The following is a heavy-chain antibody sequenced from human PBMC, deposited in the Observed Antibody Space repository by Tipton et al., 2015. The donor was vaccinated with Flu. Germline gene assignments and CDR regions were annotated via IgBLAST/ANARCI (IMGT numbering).Heavy chain of an antibody. J-gene: IGHJ4*02. CDR1: GGAVSSGPYY. V-gene: IGHV4-61*02. D-gene: IGHD3-10*01. CDR2: IYTSGST. CDR3: AREGYHNSGTPPLDQ. Sequence: TLSLTCIVSGGAVSSGPYYWSWIRQPTGKGLEWIGRIYTSGSTDYNPSLKSRVTISLDTSKNQVSLKLSSVTDADTAVYYCAREGYHNSGTPPLDQWGQGTLVSVSS.